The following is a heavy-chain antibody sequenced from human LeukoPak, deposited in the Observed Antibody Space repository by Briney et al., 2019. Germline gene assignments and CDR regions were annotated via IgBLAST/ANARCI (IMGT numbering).Heavy chain of an antibody. J-gene: IGHJ4*02. CDR3: ARVRVVCSGGSCYSAHDY. V-gene: IGHV3-30*03. D-gene: IGHD2-15*01. Sequence: GGSLRLSCAASGFTFSSYGMHWVRQAPGKGLEWVAVISYDGSNKYYADSVKGRFTISRDNAKNSLYLQMNSLRAEDTAVYYCARVRVVCSGGSCYSAHDYWGQGTLVTVSS. CDR1: GFTFSSYG. CDR2: ISYDGSNK.